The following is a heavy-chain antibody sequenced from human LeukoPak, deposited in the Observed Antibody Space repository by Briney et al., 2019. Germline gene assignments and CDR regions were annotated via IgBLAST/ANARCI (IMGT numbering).Heavy chain of an antibody. D-gene: IGHD2-2*01. CDR1: GFTFSSYA. Sequence: GGSLRLSCAASGFTFSSYAMSWVRQAPGKGLEWVSAISGSGGSTYYAGSVKGRFTISRDNSKNTLYLQMNSLRAEDTAVYYCAKDSLELGYCSSTSCSGGWFDPWGQGTLVTVSS. J-gene: IGHJ5*02. V-gene: IGHV3-23*01. CDR3: AKDSLELGYCSSTSCSGGWFDP. CDR2: ISGSGGST.